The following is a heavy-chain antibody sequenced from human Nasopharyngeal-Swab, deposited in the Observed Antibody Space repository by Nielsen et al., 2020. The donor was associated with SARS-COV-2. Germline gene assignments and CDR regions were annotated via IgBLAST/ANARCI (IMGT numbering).Heavy chain of an antibody. CDR3: ARALRWGAFDI. V-gene: IGHV3-74*03. J-gene: IGHJ3*02. CDR2: INADGSST. D-gene: IGHD4-23*01. Sequence: GGSLRLSCAASGFTFSSYWMHWVRQAPGEGLVWVSRINADGSSTTYADSLKGRFTISRDNAKNTLYLQMNSLRAEDTAVYYCARALRWGAFDIWGQGTMVTVSS. CDR1: GFTFSSYW.